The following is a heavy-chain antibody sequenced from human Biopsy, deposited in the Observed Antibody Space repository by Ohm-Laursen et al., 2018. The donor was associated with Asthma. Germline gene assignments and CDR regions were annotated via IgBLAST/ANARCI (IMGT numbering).Heavy chain of an antibody. D-gene: IGHD1-1*01. V-gene: IGHV1-8*01. J-gene: IGHJ5*02. CDR3: ARATRTGITDRLDP. Sequence: ASVKVSCKASGYSFARHDINWVRQAPGQGLEWMGRMNPRSGNTGFAQKFQGRLSMTRNTSLNTAYVEVRSLKPDDTAVYYCARATRTGITDRLDPWGQGTLVSV. CDR2: MNPRSGNT. CDR1: GYSFARHD.